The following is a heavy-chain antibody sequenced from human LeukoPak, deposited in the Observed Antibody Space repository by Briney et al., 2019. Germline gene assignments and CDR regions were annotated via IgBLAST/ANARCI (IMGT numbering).Heavy chain of an antibody. CDR1: GYTFTSYD. CDR3: ATGGFVRFPYYFDY. CDR2: MNPNSGNT. Sequence: ASVKVSCKASGYTFTSYDINWVRQATGQGLEWMGWMNPNSGNTGYAQKFQGRVTMTEDTSTDTAYMELSSLRSEDTAVYYCATGGFVRFPYYFDYWGQGTLVTVSS. V-gene: IGHV1-8*01. D-gene: IGHD3-3*01. J-gene: IGHJ4*02.